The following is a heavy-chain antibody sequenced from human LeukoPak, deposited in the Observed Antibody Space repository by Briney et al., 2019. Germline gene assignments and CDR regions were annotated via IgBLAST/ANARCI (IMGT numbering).Heavy chain of an antibody. V-gene: IGHV3-48*01. D-gene: IGHD2-2*02. CDR2: ISSSSSAI. J-gene: IGHJ4*02. CDR3: ARVKGRVPVAIDY. CDR1: GFTFSSYS. Sequence: GGSLRLSCAASGFTFSSYSMNWVRQAPGKGLEWVSYISSSSSAIYYADSVKGRFTISRDNAKNTLYLQMKSLRAEDMAVYYCARVKGRVPVAIDYWGQGTLVTVSS.